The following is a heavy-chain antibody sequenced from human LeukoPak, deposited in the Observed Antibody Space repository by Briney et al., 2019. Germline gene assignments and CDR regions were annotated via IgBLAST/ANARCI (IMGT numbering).Heavy chain of an antibody. Sequence: SQTLSLTCTVSGGSISSGGYYWSWLRQHPGKGLEWIGYIYYSGSTYYNPSLKSRVTISVDRSKNQFSLKLSSVTAADTAVYYCARVRSNWFDPWGQGTLVTVSS. J-gene: IGHJ5*02. CDR2: IYYSGST. CDR3: ARVRSNWFDP. V-gene: IGHV4-31*03. CDR1: GGSISSGGYY.